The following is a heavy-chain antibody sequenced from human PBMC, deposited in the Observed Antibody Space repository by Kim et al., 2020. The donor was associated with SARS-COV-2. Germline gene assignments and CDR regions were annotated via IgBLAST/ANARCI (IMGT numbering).Heavy chain of an antibody. J-gene: IGHJ5*02. CDR1: GFTFSSYS. D-gene: IGHD3-10*01. CDR2: ISSSSSTI. Sequence: GGSLRLSCAASGFTFSSYSMNWVRHAPGKGLEWVSYISSSSSTIYYADSVKGRFTISRDNAKNSLYLQMNSLRDEDTAVYYCARGGCWFGELCGWFDPWGQGTLVTVSS. CDR3: ARGGCWFGELCGWFDP. V-gene: IGHV3-48*02.